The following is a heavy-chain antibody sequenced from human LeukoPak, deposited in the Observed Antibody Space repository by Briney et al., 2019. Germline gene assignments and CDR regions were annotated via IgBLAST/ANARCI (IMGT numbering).Heavy chain of an antibody. CDR1: GFTFSSYA. Sequence: GGSLRLSCAASGFTFSSYAMSWVRQAPGKGLEWVSVIYSGGSTYYADSVKGRFTISRDNSKNTLYLQMNSLRAEDTAVYYCARDPRYCSGGSCYSNAFDIWGQGTMVTVSS. CDR2: IYSGGST. V-gene: IGHV3-53*01. J-gene: IGHJ3*02. CDR3: ARDPRYCSGGSCYSNAFDI. D-gene: IGHD2-15*01.